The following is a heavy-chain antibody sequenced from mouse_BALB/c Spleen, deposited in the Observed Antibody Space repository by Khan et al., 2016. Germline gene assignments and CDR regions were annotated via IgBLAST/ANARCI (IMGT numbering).Heavy chain of an antibody. CDR2: ISYAGSN. J-gene: IGHJ2*01. Sequence: QLEESGPGLVKPSQSLSLTCSVTGYSITSGYYWNWIRQFPGNKLEWLGYISYAGSNDYSPSLKKRISITRDTSKYKFFLKLNAFTTEDTVTYYSARGAGKYANYWGQGTTLTVSS. CDR3: ARGAGKYANY. V-gene: IGHV3-6*02. D-gene: IGHD2-1*01. CDR1: GYSITSGYY.